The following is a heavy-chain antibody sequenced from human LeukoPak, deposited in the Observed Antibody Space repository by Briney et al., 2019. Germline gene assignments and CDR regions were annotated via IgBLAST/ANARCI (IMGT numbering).Heavy chain of an antibody. Sequence: GGSLRLSCAASGFTFSSYAMSWVRQAPGKGLEWVSAISGSGGSTYYADSVKGRFTISRDNSKNTLYLQMNSLRAEDTAVYYCAEDGIAARSLDYWGQGTLVTVSS. CDR1: GFTFSSYA. CDR2: ISGSGGST. J-gene: IGHJ4*02. D-gene: IGHD6-6*01. V-gene: IGHV3-23*01. CDR3: AEDGIAARSLDY.